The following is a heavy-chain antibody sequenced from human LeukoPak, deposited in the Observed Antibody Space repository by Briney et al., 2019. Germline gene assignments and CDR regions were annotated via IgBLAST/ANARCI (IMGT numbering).Heavy chain of an antibody. CDR2: IYTSGST. D-gene: IGHD1-7*01. V-gene: IGHV4-4*07. J-gene: IGHJ3*02. CDR3: ASSPNWNYARGAFDI. Sequence: SETPSLTCTVSGGSISSYYWSWIRQPAGKGLEWIGRIYTSGSTNYNPSLKSRVTMSVDTSKNQFSLKLSSVTAADTAVYYCASSPNWNYARGAFDIWGQGTMVTVSS. CDR1: GGSISSYY.